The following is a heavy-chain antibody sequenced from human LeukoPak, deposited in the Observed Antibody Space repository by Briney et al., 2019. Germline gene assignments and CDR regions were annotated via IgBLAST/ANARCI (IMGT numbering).Heavy chain of an antibody. CDR2: ITPILGTS. D-gene: IGHD1-26*01. CDR1: GGTFSSYA. CDR3: ARNIRIARGGSYLYFLYYFDY. V-gene: IGHV1-69*05. J-gene: IGHJ4*02. Sequence: SVKVSCKASGGTFSSYAFSWVRQAPGQGLEWMGGITPILGTSNYAQKFQGRVTITTDESTSTAYMELSSLRSEDTAVYYCARNIRIARGGSYLYFLYYFDYWGQGTLVTVSS.